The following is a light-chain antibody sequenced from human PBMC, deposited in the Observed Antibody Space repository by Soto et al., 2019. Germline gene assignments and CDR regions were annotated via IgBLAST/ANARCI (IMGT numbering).Light chain of an antibody. V-gene: IGKV1-39*01. J-gene: IGKJ1*01. CDR1: QTISSY. CDR2: AAS. Sequence: DIQMTQSPSSLSASVGDRVTITCRTSQTISSYLNGYQQKPGKAPKLLIYAASSLQSGVPSRFSGSGSGTDFTLSIISLQPEDFATYYCQQSYSTPWTFGQGTKVDIK. CDR3: QQSYSTPWT.